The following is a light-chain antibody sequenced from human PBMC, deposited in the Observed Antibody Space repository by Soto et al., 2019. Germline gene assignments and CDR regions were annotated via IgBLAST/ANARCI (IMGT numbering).Light chain of an antibody. CDR2: DVA. CDR1: STDIGGYNY. J-gene: IGLJ1*01. CDR3: CSFGGRYLYV. V-gene: IGLV2-11*01. Sequence: QSALTQPRSVSGSPGQSVTISCTGTSTDIGGYNYVSWFQQHPGKAPKLIIYDVAERPSGVPARFSGSKSGNTAYLTISGLRTEDEADYYCCSFGGRYLYVLGGGTKVTVL.